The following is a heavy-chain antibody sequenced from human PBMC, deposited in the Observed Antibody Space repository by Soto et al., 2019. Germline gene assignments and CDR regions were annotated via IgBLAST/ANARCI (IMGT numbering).Heavy chain of an antibody. CDR3: ARAQYSSSWYPLNWFDP. D-gene: IGHD6-13*01. J-gene: IGHJ5*02. CDR2: ISSSSSYT. CDR1: GFTFSDYY. Sequence: GGSLRLSCAASGFTFSDYYMSWIRQAPGKGLEWVSYISSSSSYTNYADSVKGRFTISRDNAKNSLYLQMNSLRAEDTAVYYCARAQYSSSWYPLNWFDPWGQGTLVTVSS. V-gene: IGHV3-11*05.